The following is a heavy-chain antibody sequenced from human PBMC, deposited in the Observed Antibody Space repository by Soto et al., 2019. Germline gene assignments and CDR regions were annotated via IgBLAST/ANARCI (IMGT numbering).Heavy chain of an antibody. CDR2: ITSSSGYT. CDR1: GFILSDYH. D-gene: IGHD3-9*01. J-gene: IGHJ4*02. Sequence: QVQLVESGGGLVKPGGSLRLSCAASGFILSDYHMTWIRQAPGKGLEWVSYITSSSGYTNNADSVKGRFTISRDNAKNSLYLQRNSLRAEDTAVYYCARFDKGHWGQGTLVAVSS. V-gene: IGHV3-11*05. CDR3: ARFDKGH.